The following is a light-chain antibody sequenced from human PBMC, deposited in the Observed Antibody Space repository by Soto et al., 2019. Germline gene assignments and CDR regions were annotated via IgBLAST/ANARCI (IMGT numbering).Light chain of an antibody. CDR3: SPYAGSNNFV. CDR1: SSDVGGYNY. CDR2: EVS. Sequence: QSALTQPPSASGCPGQSVTISCTGTSSDVGGYNYVSWYQQHPGKAPKLMIYEVSERPSGVPDRFSGSKSSNTASLTVSGLQAEDEADYYCSPYAGSNNFVFGTGTKVTVL. J-gene: IGLJ1*01. V-gene: IGLV2-8*01.